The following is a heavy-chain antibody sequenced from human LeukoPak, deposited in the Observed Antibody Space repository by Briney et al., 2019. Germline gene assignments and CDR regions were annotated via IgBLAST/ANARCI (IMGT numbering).Heavy chain of an antibody. CDR2: INPNSGGT. Sequence: ASVKVSCKASGYTFTGYYMRWVRQAPGQGLEWMGWINPNSGGTNYAQKFQGRVTMTRDTSISTAYMELSRLRSDDTAVYYCARARIAAAGLGFDPWGQGTLVTVSS. D-gene: IGHD6-13*01. CDR3: ARARIAAAGLGFDP. J-gene: IGHJ5*02. CDR1: GYTFTGYY. V-gene: IGHV1-2*02.